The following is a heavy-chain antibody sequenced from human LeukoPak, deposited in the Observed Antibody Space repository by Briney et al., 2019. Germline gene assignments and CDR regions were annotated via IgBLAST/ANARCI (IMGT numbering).Heavy chain of an antibody. J-gene: IGHJ6*03. CDR3: ARGKASGYSYGYYYYYYMDV. D-gene: IGHD5-18*01. V-gene: IGHV4-59*01. Sequence: SETLSLTCTVSGGSISSYYWSWIRQPPGKGLEWIGYIYYSGSTNYNPSLKSRVTISVDTSKNQFSLKLSSVTAADTAVYYRARGKASGYSYGYYYYYYMDVWGKGTTVTVSS. CDR1: GGSISSYY. CDR2: IYYSGST.